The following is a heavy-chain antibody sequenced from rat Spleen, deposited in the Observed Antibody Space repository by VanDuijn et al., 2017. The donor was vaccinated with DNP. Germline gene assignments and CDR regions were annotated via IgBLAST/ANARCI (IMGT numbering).Heavy chain of an antibody. D-gene: IGHD1-11*01. V-gene: IGHV5-7*01. Sequence: EVQLVESGGGFVQPGRSLKLSCAASIVTFSDYNMAWVRQAPKKGLEWVATISPSGDITYYRDSMKGRFTISRDDARSSLYLQMDSLRSEDTATYYCIQRTTYGWGQGVMVTVSS. CDR3: IQRTTYG. CDR2: ISPSGDIT. J-gene: IGHJ2*01. CDR1: IVTFSDYN.